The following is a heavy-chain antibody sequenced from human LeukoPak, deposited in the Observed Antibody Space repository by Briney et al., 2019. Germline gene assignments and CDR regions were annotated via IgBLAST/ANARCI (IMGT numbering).Heavy chain of an antibody. Sequence: ASVKVSCKASGGTFSSYSISWVRQAPAHGLEWMGRIFPIFGTANYAQKFHGRVTITTDESTSTAYMELSSLRSEDTAVYYCAGRDHDYGDYVYFQHWGQGTLVTVSS. CDR2: IFPIFGTA. CDR3: AGRDHDYGDYVYFQH. D-gene: IGHD4-17*01. CDR1: GGTFSSYS. J-gene: IGHJ1*01. V-gene: IGHV1-69*05.